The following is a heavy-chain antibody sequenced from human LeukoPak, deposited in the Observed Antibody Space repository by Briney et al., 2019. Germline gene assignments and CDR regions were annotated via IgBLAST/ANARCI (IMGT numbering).Heavy chain of an antibody. D-gene: IGHD2-15*01. CDR2: INPSGGRT. CDR1: GYTFSSYY. Sequence: ASVKVSCKASGYTFSSYYIHWVRQAPGQGLEWMGIINPSGGRTTYAQKFQGRVTMTRDTSTSTVYMELSSLRSEDTAVYYCARDFLGPECTGDSCYLGDYWGQGTLVTVSS. V-gene: IGHV1-46*01. J-gene: IGHJ4*02. CDR3: ARDFLGPECTGDSCYLGDY.